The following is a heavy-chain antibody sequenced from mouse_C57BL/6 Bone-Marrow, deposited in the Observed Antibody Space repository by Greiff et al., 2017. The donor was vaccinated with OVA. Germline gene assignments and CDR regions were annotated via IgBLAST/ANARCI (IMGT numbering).Heavy chain of an antibody. CDR1: GYSITSGYY. V-gene: IGHV3-6*01. CDR2: ISYDGSN. D-gene: IGHD2-1*01. J-gene: IGHJ1*03. CDR3: ARGGGNYNWYFDV. Sequence: EVQRVESGPGLVKPSQSLSLTCSVTGYSITSGYYWNWIRQFPGNKLEWMGDISYDGSNNYNPSLKNLIPITRDTSKNQFFLMLNSVTTEDTATYYCARGGGNYNWYFDVWGTGTTVTVSS.